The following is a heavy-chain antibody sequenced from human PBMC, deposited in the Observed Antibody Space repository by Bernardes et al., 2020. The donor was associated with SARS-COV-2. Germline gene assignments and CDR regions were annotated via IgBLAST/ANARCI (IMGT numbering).Heavy chain of an antibody. J-gene: IGHJ4*02. CDR1: GFSLSTSGVG. Sequence: SGSTLVKPTQTLTLTCPFSGFSLSTSGVGVGWIRPPPGKALEWLAPIYWDDDKRYSPSLKSRLTITKDTSKNQVVLTMTNMDPVDTAAYYCARALTAKIFDYWGQGTLVTVAS. CDR2: IYWDDDK. CDR3: ARALTAKIFDY. V-gene: IGHV2-5*02. D-gene: IGHD2-21*02.